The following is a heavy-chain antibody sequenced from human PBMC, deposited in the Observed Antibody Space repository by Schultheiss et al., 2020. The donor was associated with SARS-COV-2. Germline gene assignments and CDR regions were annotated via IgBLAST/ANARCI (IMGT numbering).Heavy chain of an antibody. D-gene: IGHD1-7*01. J-gene: IGHJ4*02. Sequence: GGSLRLSCAASGFTFSSYSMNWVRQAPGKGLEWVSSISSSSSYIYYADSVKGRFTISRDNAKNSLYLQMNSLRAEDTAVYYCARQTASNWNYPPYYFDYWGQGTLVTVSS. V-gene: IGHV3-21*01. CDR2: ISSSSSYI. CDR1: GFTFSSYS. CDR3: ARQTASNWNYPPYYFDY.